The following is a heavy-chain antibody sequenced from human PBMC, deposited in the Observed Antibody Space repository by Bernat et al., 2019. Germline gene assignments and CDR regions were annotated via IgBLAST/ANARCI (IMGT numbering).Heavy chain of an antibody. J-gene: IGHJ3*02. D-gene: IGHD6-19*01. V-gene: IGHV1-46*03. CDR2: INPSVGST. CDR1: GYTFISYY. CDR3: ARDPEGLIAVAGDAFDI. Sequence: QVQPVQSGAEVKKPGASVKVSCKPPGYTFISYYMHWARQAPGQGLEWMGIINPSVGSTSYAQKIQGRVTMTRDKSTSTVYMGLSSLRSEDTAVCYCARDPEGLIAVAGDAFDIWGQGTMVTVSS.